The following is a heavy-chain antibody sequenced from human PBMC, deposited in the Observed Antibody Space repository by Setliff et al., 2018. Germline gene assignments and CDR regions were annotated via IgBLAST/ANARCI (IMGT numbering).Heavy chain of an antibody. D-gene: IGHD2-8*02. V-gene: IGHV4-59*12. CDR1: GGSISDYY. Sequence: PSETLSLTCTVSGGSISDYYWSWIRQAPGKGLEWIGYIYYGGSTNYNPSLNSRVAISVDTSENQFSLRLNSVTAADTALYYCTVYNTGSSKDHYWGQGTPVTVSS. J-gene: IGHJ4*02. CDR3: TVYNTGSSKDHY. CDR2: IYYGGST.